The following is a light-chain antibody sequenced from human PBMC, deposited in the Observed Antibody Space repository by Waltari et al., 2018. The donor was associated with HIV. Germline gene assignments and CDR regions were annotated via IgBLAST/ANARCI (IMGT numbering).Light chain of an antibody. V-gene: IGLV2-23*02. J-gene: IGLJ2*01. CDR1: SSDVGTYKL. CDR2: EVS. CDR3: CSYAGNSIP. Sequence: QSALTQPASVSGSFGQSITISCTGTSSDVGTYKLVSWYQHHPGKAPKLIIYEVSKRPSGVSNRFSGSKSGNTASLTVSGLQAEDEADYYCCSYAGNSIPFGGGTKLTVL.